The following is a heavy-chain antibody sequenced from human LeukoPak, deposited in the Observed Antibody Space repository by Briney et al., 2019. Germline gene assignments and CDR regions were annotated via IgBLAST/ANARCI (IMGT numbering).Heavy chain of an antibody. V-gene: IGHV4-38-2*01. D-gene: IGHD2-2*01. J-gene: IGHJ6*03. CDR3: ATIPIVVVPAAMGDYYYYYMDV. Sequence: KSSETPSLTCAVSGYSISSGYYWGWIRQPPGKGLEWIGSIYHSGSTYYNPSLKSRVTISVDTSKNQFSLKLSSVTAADTAVYYCATIPIVVVPAAMGDYYYYYMDVWGKGTTVTVSS. CDR1: GYSISSGYY. CDR2: IYHSGST.